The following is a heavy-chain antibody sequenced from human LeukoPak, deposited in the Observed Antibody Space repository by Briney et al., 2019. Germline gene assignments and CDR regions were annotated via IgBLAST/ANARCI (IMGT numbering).Heavy chain of an antibody. Sequence: ASVKVSCKASGYTFTSYAMHWVRQAPGQRLEWMGWINAGNGSTKYSQKFQGRVTITRDTSASTAYMELSSLRSEDTAVYYCASYRGRDFDYWGQGTLVTVSS. CDR3: ASYRGRDFDY. J-gene: IGHJ4*02. CDR1: GYTFTSYA. CDR2: INAGNGST. D-gene: IGHD3-10*01. V-gene: IGHV1-3*01.